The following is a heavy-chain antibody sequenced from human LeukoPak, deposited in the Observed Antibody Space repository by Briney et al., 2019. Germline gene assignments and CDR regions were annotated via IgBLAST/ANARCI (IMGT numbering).Heavy chain of an antibody. Sequence: ASVKVSYKASGYTFTSYGISWVRQAPGQGLEWMGWISAYNGNTNYAQKLQGRVTMTTDTSTSTAYMELRSLRSDDTAVYYCAASDYGDVFDYWGQGTLVTVSS. V-gene: IGHV1-18*04. CDR3: AASDYGDVFDY. D-gene: IGHD4-17*01. CDR2: ISAYNGNT. J-gene: IGHJ4*02. CDR1: GYTFTSYG.